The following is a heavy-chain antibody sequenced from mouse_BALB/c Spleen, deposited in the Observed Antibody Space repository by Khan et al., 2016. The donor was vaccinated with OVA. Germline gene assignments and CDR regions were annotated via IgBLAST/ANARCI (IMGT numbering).Heavy chain of an antibody. CDR2: INPYNAGT. V-gene: IGHV1S136*01. CDR1: GYTFTNYV. CDR3: AREASSWDFSFPY. Sequence: EVQLQESGPELVEPGASVKMSCKASGYTFTNYVMHWVKQKPGQGLEWIGYINPYNAGTRYNEKFKGKATLTSDISSTTAYMELSSLTSEDCAVYYCAREASSWDFSFPYWGQGTLVTVSA. J-gene: IGHJ3*01. D-gene: IGHD4-1*01.